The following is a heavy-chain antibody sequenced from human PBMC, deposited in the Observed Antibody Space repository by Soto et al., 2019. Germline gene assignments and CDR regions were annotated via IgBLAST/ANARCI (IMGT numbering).Heavy chain of an antibody. Sequence: EVQLLESGGGLVQPGRSLRLSCAASGFTFSSYAMSWVRQAPGKGLEWVSAISGSGGSTYYADSVKGRFTISRDNSKNTLYLQMNSLRAEDTAVYYCVQSGSYYPEYFQHWGQGTLVTVSS. CDR1: GFTFSSYA. D-gene: IGHD1-26*01. J-gene: IGHJ1*01. CDR3: VQSGSYYPEYFQH. V-gene: IGHV3-23*01. CDR2: ISGSGGST.